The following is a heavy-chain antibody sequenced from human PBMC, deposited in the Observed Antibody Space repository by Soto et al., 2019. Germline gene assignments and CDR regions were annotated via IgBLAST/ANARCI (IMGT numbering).Heavy chain of an antibody. Sequence: GASVKVSCKASGYTFTTYAMHWVRQAPGQRLEWMGWINAGNGNTKYSQKFQGRVTITRDTSASTAYMELSSLRSEDTAVYYCARLFSSSRVPPFDPWGQGTLVTVSS. J-gene: IGHJ5*02. CDR1: GYTFTTYA. CDR3: ARLFSSSRVPPFDP. D-gene: IGHD6-13*01. V-gene: IGHV1-3*01. CDR2: INAGNGNT.